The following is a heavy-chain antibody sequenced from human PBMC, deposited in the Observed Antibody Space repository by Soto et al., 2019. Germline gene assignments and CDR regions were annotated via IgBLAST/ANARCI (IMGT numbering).Heavy chain of an antibody. Sequence: PGGSLRLSCAASGFTFSSYSMNWVRQAPGKGLEWVSSISSSSSYIYYADSVKGRFTISRDNAKNSLYLQMNSLRAEDTAVYYCARDLKYYYDSSGYYPHNWFDPWGQGTLVTVSS. CDR3: ARDLKYYYDSSGYYPHNWFDP. D-gene: IGHD3-22*01. CDR2: ISSSSSYI. CDR1: GFTFSSYS. J-gene: IGHJ5*02. V-gene: IGHV3-21*01.